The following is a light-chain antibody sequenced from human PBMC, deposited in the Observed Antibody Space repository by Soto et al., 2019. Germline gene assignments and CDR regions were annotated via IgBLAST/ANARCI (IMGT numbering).Light chain of an antibody. CDR1: QSISSY. Sequence: DIQMTQSPSSLSASVGDRVTITCRASQSISSYLHGYQQKPGKAPKLRIYAASSLQSGLPPRFSDSGSGTEFPLIISSRQPEDFATYYCQQSYSTPPLTFGQGTRLEIK. CDR3: QQSYSTPPLT. V-gene: IGKV1-39*01. J-gene: IGKJ5*01. CDR2: AAS.